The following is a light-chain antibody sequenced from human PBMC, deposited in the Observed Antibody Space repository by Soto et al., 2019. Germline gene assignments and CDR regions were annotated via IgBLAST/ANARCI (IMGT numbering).Light chain of an antibody. V-gene: IGKV3-15*01. Sequence: EIVMTQSPATLSVSPGERATLSCRASQSVSSNLAWYQQKPGQAPRLLIYGASTRATGIPARFSGSGSGTEFTLTISSLQSEDLAVYYCQQYNNWPLPFGGGTKVEIK. CDR2: GAS. J-gene: IGKJ4*01. CDR3: QQYNNWPLP. CDR1: QSVSSN.